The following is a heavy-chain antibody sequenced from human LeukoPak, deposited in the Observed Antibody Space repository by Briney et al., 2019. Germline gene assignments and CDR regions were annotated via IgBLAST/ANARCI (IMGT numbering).Heavy chain of an antibody. Sequence: ASVKVSFKASGYTFTGYYMHWVRQAPGQGLEWMGWINPNSGGTNYAQKFQGRVTMTRDTSISTAYMELSRLRSDDTAVYYCARGVLWFGELLPYYYMDVWGKGTTVTISS. CDR2: INPNSGGT. V-gene: IGHV1-2*02. J-gene: IGHJ6*03. D-gene: IGHD3-10*01. CDR3: ARGVLWFGELLPYYYMDV. CDR1: GYTFTGYY.